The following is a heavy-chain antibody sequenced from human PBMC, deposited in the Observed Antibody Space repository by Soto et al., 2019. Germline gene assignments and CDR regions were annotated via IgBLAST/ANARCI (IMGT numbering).Heavy chain of an antibody. J-gene: IGHJ4*02. Sequence: GSLRLSCAASGFTFSSYAMSWVRQAPGKGLEWVSAISSSGGTTYYADSVKGRFTISRDNAKNSLYLQMNSLRAEDTAVYYCAREDIVVVPAANFDYWGQGTLVTVSS. CDR3: AREDIVVVPAANFDY. CDR2: ISSSGGTT. CDR1: GFTFSSYA. V-gene: IGHV3-23*01. D-gene: IGHD2-2*01.